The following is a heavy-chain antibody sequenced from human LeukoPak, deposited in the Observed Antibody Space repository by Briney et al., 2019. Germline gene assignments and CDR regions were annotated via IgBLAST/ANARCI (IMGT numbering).Heavy chain of an antibody. D-gene: IGHD3-16*02. CDR2: IYYSGST. V-gene: IGHV4-59*12. CDR3: ARSHDHLWGNYPDY. Sequence: SETLSLTCTVSGGSTSSYYWSWIRQPPGKGLEWIGYIYYSGSTNYNPSLKSRVTLSVDKSKNQFSLRLNSVTAADTAMYYCARSHDHLWGNYPDYWGQGTLVTVSS. CDR1: GGSTSSYY. J-gene: IGHJ4*02.